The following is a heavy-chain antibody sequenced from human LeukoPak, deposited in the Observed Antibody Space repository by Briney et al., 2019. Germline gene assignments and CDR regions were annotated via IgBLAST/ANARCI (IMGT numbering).Heavy chain of an antibody. CDR2: ISSSSTI. J-gene: IGHJ6*02. CDR1: GFTFSSYS. Sequence: GGSLRLSCAASGFTFSSYSMNWVRQAPGKGLEWVSYISSSSTIYYADSVKGRFTISRDNAKNSLYLQMNSLRAEDTAVYYCARAGSSSWQYYYGMDVWGQGTTVTVSS. V-gene: IGHV3-48*04. CDR3: ARAGSSSWQYYYGMDV. D-gene: IGHD6-13*01.